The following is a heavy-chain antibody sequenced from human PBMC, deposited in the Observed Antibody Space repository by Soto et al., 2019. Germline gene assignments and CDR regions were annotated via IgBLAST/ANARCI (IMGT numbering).Heavy chain of an antibody. CDR1: GGTVSSYA. V-gene: IGHV1-69*01. CDR3: ARDVSSDTTGFRGYDL. D-gene: IGHD4-17*01. J-gene: IGHJ4*02. CDR2: FIPIFVSA. Sequence: QLHLVQSGAEVKKAGSSVKVSCKASGGTVSSYAITWVRQAPGKGLEWMGVFIPIFVSAHYAPKFQGRITITADESTSTAYIELSGLTSQETAIYYCARDVSSDTTGFRGYDLWGQGTQVTVSS.